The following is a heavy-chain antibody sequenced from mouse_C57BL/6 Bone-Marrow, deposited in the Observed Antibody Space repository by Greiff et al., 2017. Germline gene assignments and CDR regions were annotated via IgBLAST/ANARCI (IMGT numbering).Heavy chain of an antibody. V-gene: IGHV1-64*01. CDR1: GYTFTSYW. D-gene: IGHD1-2*01. CDR3: ARKGYYGPGVYFDY. J-gene: IGHJ2*01. Sequence: QVQLQQPGAELVKPGASVKLSCKASGYTFTSYWMHWVKQRPGQGLEWIGMIHPNSGSTNYNEKFKSKATLTVDKSSSTAYMQLRSLTSEDSAVYYCARKGYYGPGVYFDYWGQGTTLTVSS. CDR2: IHPNSGST.